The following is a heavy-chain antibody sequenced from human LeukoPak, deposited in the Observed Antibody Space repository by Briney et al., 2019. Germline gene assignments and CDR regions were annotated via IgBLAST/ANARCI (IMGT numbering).Heavy chain of an antibody. CDR3: ARRGIAARRRPPQEEY. CDR1: GGSISRGSYY. J-gene: IGHJ4*02. CDR2: INHSGST. Sequence: PSQTLSLTCSVSGGSISRGSYYWNWIRQPAGKGLEWIGEINHSGSTNYNPSLKSRVTISVDTSKNQFSLKLSSVTAADTAVYYCARRGIAARRRPPQEEYWGQGTLVTVSS. D-gene: IGHD6-13*01. V-gene: IGHV4-61*09.